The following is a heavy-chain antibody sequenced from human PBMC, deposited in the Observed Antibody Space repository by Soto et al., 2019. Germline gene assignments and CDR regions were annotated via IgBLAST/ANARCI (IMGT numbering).Heavy chain of an antibody. V-gene: IGHV4-39*01. CDR1: GGSISSSSYY. D-gene: IGHD2-15*01. CDR3: ARSKSGPGDPIDY. CDR2: IYYSGST. Sequence: TSETLSLTCTVSGGSISSSSYYWGWIRQPPGKGLEWIGSIYYSGSTYYNPSLKSRVTISVDTSKNQFSLKLSSVTAADTAVYYCARSKSGPGDPIDYWGQGTLVTVSS. J-gene: IGHJ4*02.